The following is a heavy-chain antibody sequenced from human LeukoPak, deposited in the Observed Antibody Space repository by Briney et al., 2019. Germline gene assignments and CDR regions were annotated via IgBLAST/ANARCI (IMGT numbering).Heavy chain of an antibody. CDR3: ARGGLIVGARSRRPFDP. J-gene: IGHJ5*02. V-gene: IGHV4-34*01. Sequence: PSETLSLTCAVYGGSFSGYYWSWIRQPPGKGLEWIGEINHSGSTNYNPSLKSRVTISVDTSKNQFSLKLSSVTAADTAVYYCARGGLIVGARSRRPFDPWGQGTLVTVSS. CDR2: INHSGST. CDR1: GGSFSGYY. D-gene: IGHD1-26*01.